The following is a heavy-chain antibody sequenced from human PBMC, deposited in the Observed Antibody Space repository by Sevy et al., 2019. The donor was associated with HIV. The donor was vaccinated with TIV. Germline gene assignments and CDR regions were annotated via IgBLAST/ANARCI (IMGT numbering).Heavy chain of an antibody. CDR1: GFTFSSYW. J-gene: IGHJ4*02. CDR3: ARAITRGVDYGDYFDY. Sequence: GGSLRLSRAASGFTFSSYWMSWVRQAPGKGLEWVANIKQDGSEKYYVDSVKGRFTISRDNAKNSLYLQMNSLRAEDTAVYYCARAITRGVDYGDYFDYWGQGTLVTVSS. CDR2: IKQDGSEK. D-gene: IGHD4-17*01. V-gene: IGHV3-7*01.